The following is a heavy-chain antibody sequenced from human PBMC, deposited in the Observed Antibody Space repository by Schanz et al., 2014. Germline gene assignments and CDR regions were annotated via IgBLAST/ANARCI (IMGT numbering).Heavy chain of an antibody. CDR2: FNDGGVNK. D-gene: IGHD6-13*01. CDR3: AKSQGSSFDS. V-gene: IGHV3-23*01. Sequence: EVHLLESGGGLVEPGGSLRLSCATSGFSLDIFAVSWVRQAPGKGLEWVSSFNDGGVNKYYADSVKGRFTISSDNSKSTLYLQISSLRAEDTAVYYCAKSQGSSFDSWGQGTLVTVSS. CDR1: GFSLDIFA. J-gene: IGHJ4*02.